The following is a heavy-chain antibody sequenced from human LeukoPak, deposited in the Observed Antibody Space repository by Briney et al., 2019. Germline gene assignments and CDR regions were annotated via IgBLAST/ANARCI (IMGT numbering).Heavy chain of an antibody. Sequence: ASVKVFRKASGYTFTDYYIHRVRQAPGQGLEWVGWINPNSGDTNYAQKFQGRVTMTRDTSIGTAYMELSSLISDDTAVYYCAKDFGGYSFFDHWGQRTLVTVSS. CDR3: AKDFGGYSFFDH. V-gene: IGHV1-2*02. CDR2: INPNSGDT. D-gene: IGHD2-15*01. CDR1: GYTFTDYY. J-gene: IGHJ4*02.